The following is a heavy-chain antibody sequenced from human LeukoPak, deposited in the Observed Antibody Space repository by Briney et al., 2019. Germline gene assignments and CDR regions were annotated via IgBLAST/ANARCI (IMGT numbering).Heavy chain of an antibody. V-gene: IGHV5-51*01. J-gene: IGHJ4*02. D-gene: IGHD4-17*01. Sequence: TGESLKISCKGSGYSFTSYWIGWVRQMPGKGLEWMGIIHSADSNTKYSPPFQGQVTISADKSISTAYLQWSGLKASDTAMYYCAGARHGDYRWDYWSQGTLVTVSS. CDR1: GYSFTSYW. CDR3: AGARHGDYRWDY. CDR2: IHSADSNT.